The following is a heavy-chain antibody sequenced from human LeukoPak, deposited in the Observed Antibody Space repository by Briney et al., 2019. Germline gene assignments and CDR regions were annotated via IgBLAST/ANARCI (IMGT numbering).Heavy chain of an antibody. V-gene: IGHV4-4*02. Sequence: SETLSLTCAVSGGSISNENWWSWVRQPPGKGLEWIGEIHYRGGTNYNPPLRSRVTISVDTSKNQFSLKMTSATAADTAVYYCATPNDAFNMWGQGTMVTVSS. J-gene: IGHJ3*02. CDR1: GGSISNENW. CDR3: ATPNDAFNM. CDR2: IHYRGGT.